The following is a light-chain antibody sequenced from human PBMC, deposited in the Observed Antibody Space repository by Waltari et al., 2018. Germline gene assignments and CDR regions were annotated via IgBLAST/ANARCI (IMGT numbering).Light chain of an antibody. V-gene: IGKV1-39*01. CDR2: GGS. CDR3: QESFSTPH. J-gene: IGKJ5*01. Sequence: DIQLTQSPSSLSASLGDSVTITCRASQSISRFLNWYQHRPGKAPKVLIYGGSTLHTGVPSRFSGSGSGTHFTLTIASLQPEDFATYYCQESFSTPHFGQGTRLEI. CDR1: QSISRF.